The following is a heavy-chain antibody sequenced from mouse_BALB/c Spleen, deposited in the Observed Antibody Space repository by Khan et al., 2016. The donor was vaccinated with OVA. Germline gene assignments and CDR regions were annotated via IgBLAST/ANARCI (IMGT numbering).Heavy chain of an antibody. J-gene: IGHJ3*01. V-gene: IGHV3-6*02. CDR3: ASKSYGKGAY. CDR1: GYSITSGYY. Sequence: EVQLQESGPGLVKPSQSLSLTCSVTGYSITSGYYWSWIRQFPGNRLEWMGYIRYDGSNNYNPYLKNRISITRDTSKKQFFLKLNSVTTEDTATYYCASKSYGKGAYWGQGTLVTVSA. D-gene: IGHD2-1*01. CDR2: IRYDGSN.